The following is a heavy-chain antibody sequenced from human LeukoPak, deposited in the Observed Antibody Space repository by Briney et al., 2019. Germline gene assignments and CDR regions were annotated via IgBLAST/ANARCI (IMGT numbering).Heavy chain of an antibody. CDR1: GGSISNYY. Sequence: TSETLSLTCTASGGSISNYYWSWIRQPPGKGLEWIGYIYYSGSTNYNPSLKSRVTISLDTSKTQFSLRLSSVTAADTAVYYCARASTYYDILTGYRYYYYGMDVWGQGTTVTVSS. CDR3: ARASTYYDILTGYRYYYYGMDV. J-gene: IGHJ6*02. CDR2: IYYSGST. D-gene: IGHD3-9*01. V-gene: IGHV4-59*01.